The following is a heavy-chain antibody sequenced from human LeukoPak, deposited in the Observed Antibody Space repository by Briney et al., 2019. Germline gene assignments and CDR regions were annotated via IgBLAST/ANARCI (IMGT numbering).Heavy chain of an antibody. J-gene: IGHJ4*02. CDR2: INSDESVT. D-gene: IGHD2-2*01. V-gene: IGHV3-74*03. Sequence: GVLRLSCAASGFTFSSSWMQWVRQAPGQGLVWVSRINSDESVTTYTNSVKGRFTISRDNAKNTVYLQMNSLRAEDTATYYCVRSRFTTSSFDYWGQGTLVTVSS. CDR1: GFTFSSSW. CDR3: VRSRFTTSSFDY.